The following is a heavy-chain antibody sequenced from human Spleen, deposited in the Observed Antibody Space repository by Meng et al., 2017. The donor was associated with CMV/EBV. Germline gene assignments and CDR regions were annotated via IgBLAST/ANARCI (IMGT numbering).Heavy chain of an antibody. CDR3: ATGYSGTSAIWFDP. Sequence: SVKVSCKASGGTFSSYAISWVRQAPGQGLEWMGGIIPIFDTANYAQKFQGRVTITADESTNTGYMELSSLRSEDTAVYYCATGYSGTSAIWFDPWGQGTLVTVSS. V-gene: IGHV1-69*13. CDR2: IIPIFDTA. J-gene: IGHJ5*02. CDR1: GGTFSSYA. D-gene: IGHD1-26*01.